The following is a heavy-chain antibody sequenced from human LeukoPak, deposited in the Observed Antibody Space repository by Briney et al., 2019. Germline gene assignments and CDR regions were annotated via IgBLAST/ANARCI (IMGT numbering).Heavy chain of an antibody. Sequence: GGSLRLSCAASGFTFSSYAMSWVRQAPGRGLEWVSSITGSGERAYYADSVQGRFTISRDNSKNTLYLQMSSLRAEDAAVYYCARDSGSYLQPTDYWGQGTLVTVSS. CDR3: ARDSGSYLQPTDY. J-gene: IGHJ4*02. CDR1: GFTFSSYA. CDR2: ITGSGERA. V-gene: IGHV3-23*01. D-gene: IGHD1-26*01.